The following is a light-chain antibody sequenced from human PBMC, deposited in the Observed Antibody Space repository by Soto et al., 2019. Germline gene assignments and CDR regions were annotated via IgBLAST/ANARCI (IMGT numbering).Light chain of an antibody. CDR3: QQYNNWPRT. CDR1: QSFSSN. Sequence: EILMTQSPATLSLSPGERSTLSCRASQSFSSNLAWYQQKPGQAPRLLIYGASTRATGIPARFSGSGSGTEFTLTISSLQSEDFAVYYCQQYNNWPRTFGQGTKVDI. CDR2: GAS. J-gene: IGKJ1*01. V-gene: IGKV3-15*01.